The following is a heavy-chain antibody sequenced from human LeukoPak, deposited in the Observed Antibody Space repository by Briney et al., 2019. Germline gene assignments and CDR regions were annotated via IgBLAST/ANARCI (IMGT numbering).Heavy chain of an antibody. CDR2: IRYDGSLE. CDR3: AKDAVALQDEYYFDY. D-gene: IGHD2/OR15-2a*01. CDR1: GFTFMNFG. V-gene: IGHV3-30*02. Sequence: GGSLRLSCAPSGFTFMNFGFHWLRQAPGKGLEWVAFIRYDGSLEDYADSVKGRFTIARDNSKNTVSLQMNSLRPEDAAVYYCAKDAVALQDEYYFDYWGQGTLVTVSS. J-gene: IGHJ4*02.